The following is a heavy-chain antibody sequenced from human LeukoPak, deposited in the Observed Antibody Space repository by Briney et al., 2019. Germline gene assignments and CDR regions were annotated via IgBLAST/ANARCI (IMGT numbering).Heavy chain of an antibody. Sequence: GGSLRLSCAASGFTFSSYAMSWVRQAPGKGLEWVSAISGSGGSTYYADSVKGRFTISRDNSKNTLYLQMNSLRAEDTAVYYCAGGYSSGWYTGHYFDYWGQGTLVTVSS. CDR1: GFTFSSYA. V-gene: IGHV3-23*01. J-gene: IGHJ4*02. CDR2: ISGSGGST. CDR3: AGGYSSGWYTGHYFDY. D-gene: IGHD6-19*01.